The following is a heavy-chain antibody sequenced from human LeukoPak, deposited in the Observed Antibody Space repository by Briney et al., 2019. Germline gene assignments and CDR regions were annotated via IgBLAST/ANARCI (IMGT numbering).Heavy chain of an antibody. CDR2: IGAYNGNT. D-gene: IGHD3-10*01. J-gene: IGHJ4*02. CDR1: GYTFTSYG. Sequence: ASVKVSCKASGYTFTSYGISWVRQAPGQGLEWMGWIGAYNGNTNYAQKLQGRVTMTTDTSTSTAYMELRSLRSDDTAVYYCARVEYYYGSGSYLGVDYWGQGTLVTVSS. CDR3: ARVEYYYGSGSYLGVDY. V-gene: IGHV1-18*01.